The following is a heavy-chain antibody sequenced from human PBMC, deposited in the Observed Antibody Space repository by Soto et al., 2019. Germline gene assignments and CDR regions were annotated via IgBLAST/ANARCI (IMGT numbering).Heavy chain of an antibody. CDR1: GFTFSSSA. V-gene: IGHV3-23*01. D-gene: IGHD2-21*01. CDR3: ASAKSVVIAALGI. Sequence: VQLLESGGGLVQPGGSLRLSCTASGFTFSSSAMNWVRQAPGQGLEWVASVSENGGSRGGTYYADSVKGRFTIPSDNTKTTRYLKMDSLRGADTAVYYCASAKSVVIAALGIWGQGKMVTVSS. CDR2: VSENGGSRGGT. J-gene: IGHJ3*02.